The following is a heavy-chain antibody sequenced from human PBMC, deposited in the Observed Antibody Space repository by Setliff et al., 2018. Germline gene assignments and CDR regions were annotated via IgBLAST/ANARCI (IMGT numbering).Heavy chain of an antibody. CDR1: GVSISSYY. CDR3: RLAHCNTTSCEEALDY. J-gene: IGHJ4*02. CDR2: IQKSGST. Sequence: SETLSLTCNVSGVSISSYYWSWIRQPPGKGLESIGYIQKSGSTNYNPSLKSRVTMSVDTSKNQFSLNLNSVTAADTAVYFFRLAHCNTTSCEEALDYWSQGTLVTVSS. V-gene: IGHV4-59*04. D-gene: IGHD2-2*01.